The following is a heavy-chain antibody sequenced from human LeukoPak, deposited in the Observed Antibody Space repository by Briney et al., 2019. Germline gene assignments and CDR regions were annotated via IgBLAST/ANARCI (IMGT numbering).Heavy chain of an antibody. CDR2: IGGSGRDT. Sequence: PGGSLRLSCAASGFSFDNYAMSWVRQTPGKGLEWVSAIGGSGRDTSYTDSVKGRFTISRDNSKGTLYLQMNSLRAEDTAVYHCAKTLRDLEWLTGELDVWGQGTAVTVSS. V-gene: IGHV3-23*01. J-gene: IGHJ6*02. CDR3: AKTLRDLEWLTGELDV. CDR1: GFSFDNYA. D-gene: IGHD3-3*01.